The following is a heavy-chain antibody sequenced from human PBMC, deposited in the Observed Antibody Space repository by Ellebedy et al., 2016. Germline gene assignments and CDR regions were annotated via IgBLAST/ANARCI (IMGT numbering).Heavy chain of an antibody. CDR3: TRDRVGERIRPIYPDF. D-gene: IGHD1-26*01. Sequence: SETLSLTCTVSGDSMSSSNSYWGWVRQPPGTRLEWIGSIFYSGTTYYSPSLKGRVNISVDTSQNQFSLKVNFVNAADTAVYFCTRDRVGERIRPIYPDFWGHGTLVTVYS. J-gene: IGHJ4*01. CDR2: IFYSGTT. V-gene: IGHV4-39*07. CDR1: GDSMSSSNSY.